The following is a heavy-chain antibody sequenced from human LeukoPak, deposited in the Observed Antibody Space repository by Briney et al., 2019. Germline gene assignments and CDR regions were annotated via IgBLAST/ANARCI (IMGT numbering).Heavy chain of an antibody. V-gene: IGHV3-33*06. CDR1: GFTFSSYG. D-gene: IGHD4-11*01. J-gene: IGHJ5*02. CDR3: AKDPDYSNYGWFDP. Sequence: PGGSLRLSCAASGFTFSSYGMHWVRQAPGKGLEWVAVIWYDGSNKYYADSVKGRFTISRDNSKNTLYLQMNSLRAEDTAVYYCAKDPDYSNYGWFDPWGQGTPVTVSS. CDR2: IWYDGSNK.